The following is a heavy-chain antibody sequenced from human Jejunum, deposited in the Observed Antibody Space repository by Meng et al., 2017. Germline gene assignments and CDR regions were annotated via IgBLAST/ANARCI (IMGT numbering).Heavy chain of an antibody. CDR3: ARDHMGSLDY. J-gene: IGHJ4*02. D-gene: IGHD1-26*01. CDR2: AST. CDR1: GGSVSSAGYQ. Sequence: QGQRQGRGPGLVRPSETLSLICSVSGGSVSSAGYQWSWIRQPPGKGLEWIGYASTNYNPSLKSRVTISVDTSKNQFSLRLTSVTAADTAVYYCARDHMGSLDYWGQGILVTVSS. V-gene: IGHV4-61*08.